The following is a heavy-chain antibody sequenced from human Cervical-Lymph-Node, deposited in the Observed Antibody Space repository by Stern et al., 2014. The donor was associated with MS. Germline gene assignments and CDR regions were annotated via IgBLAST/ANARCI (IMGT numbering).Heavy chain of an antibody. J-gene: IGHJ1*01. Sequence: QLQLQESGPGLVKPSETLSLTCTVSGGSIGRYYWSWVRQPPGKSLEWIGNIYHNGNTNYNPSLKSRVSMSVDTSKNQFSLNLTSVTAADTAVYYCTRDGRSSLSEYFQTWGQGSLVTVSS. V-gene: IGHV4-59*01. CDR1: GGSIGRYY. CDR3: TRDGRSSLSEYFQT. D-gene: IGHD6-6*01. CDR2: IYHNGNT.